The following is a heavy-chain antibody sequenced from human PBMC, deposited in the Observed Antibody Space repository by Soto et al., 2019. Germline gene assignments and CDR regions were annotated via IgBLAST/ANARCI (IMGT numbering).Heavy chain of an antibody. Sequence: GGSLRLSCAASGLTFSTYAMSWVRQAPGKGLEWVSTISETARTTYYPDSVKGRFTISRDNSRNTVDLQMNSLRAEDTAVYYCAKEAVPGSYLFGMDVWGRGTTVTVSS. CDR1: GLTFSTYA. CDR2: ISETARTT. V-gene: IGHV3-23*01. D-gene: IGHD6-19*01. CDR3: AKEAVPGSYLFGMDV. J-gene: IGHJ6*02.